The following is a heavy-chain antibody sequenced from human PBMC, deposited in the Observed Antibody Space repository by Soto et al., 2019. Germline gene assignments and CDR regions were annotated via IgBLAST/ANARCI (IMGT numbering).Heavy chain of an antibody. D-gene: IGHD3-10*01. J-gene: IGHJ4*02. V-gene: IGHV1-18*01. Sequence: QVQLVQSGAEVKKPGASVKVSCKASGYTFTKFGIIWVRQAPGQGLEWMGWISAYNGNTNYAQNFQGRLTMTTDTSTSTAHMELRSLRADERAVYDFAAGATPLDYWGQGDLVTVSS. CDR3: AAGATPLDY. CDR2: ISAYNGNT. CDR1: GYTFTKFG.